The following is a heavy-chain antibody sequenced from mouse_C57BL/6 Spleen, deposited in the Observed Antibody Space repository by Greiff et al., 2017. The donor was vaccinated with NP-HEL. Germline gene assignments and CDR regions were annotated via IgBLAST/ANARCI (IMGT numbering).Heavy chain of an antibody. J-gene: IGHJ3*01. CDR2: IYPGDGDT. V-gene: IGHV1-80*01. Sequence: VQLQQSGASVKISCKASGYAFSSYWMNWVKQRPGKGLEWIGQIYPGDGDTNYNGKFKGKATLTADKSSSTAYMQLSSLTSEDSAVYFCARSDYAWFAYWGQGTLVTVSA. CDR3: ARSDYAWFAY. D-gene: IGHD2-4*01. CDR1: GYAFSSYW.